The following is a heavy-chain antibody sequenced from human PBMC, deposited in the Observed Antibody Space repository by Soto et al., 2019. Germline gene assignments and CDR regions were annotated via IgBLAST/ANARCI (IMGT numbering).Heavy chain of an antibody. D-gene: IGHD6-19*01. CDR3: ARHVNLPLAGTGFDS. V-gene: IGHV4-59*08. Sequence: PSETLSLTCTVSGGSISSYYWSWIRQPPGKGLEWIGYIYYSGSTYYNPSLRSRVTMSIDTSQEQFSLKLSSVTATDTAVYYCARHVNLPLAGTGFDSWSRGTLDTVSS. CDR2: IYYSGST. J-gene: IGHJ5*01. CDR1: GGSISSYY.